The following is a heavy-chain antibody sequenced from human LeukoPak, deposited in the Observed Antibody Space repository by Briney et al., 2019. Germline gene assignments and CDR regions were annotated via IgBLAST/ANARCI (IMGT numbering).Heavy chain of an antibody. D-gene: IGHD3-10*01. J-gene: IGHJ6*03. CDR2: IKQDGSEK. CDR1: GFTFSSYW. V-gene: IGHV3-7*01. Sequence: GGSLRLSCAASGFTFSSYWMSWVRQAPGKGLEWVANIKQDGSEKYYVDSVKGRFTIPRDNAKNSLYLQMNSLRAEDTAVYYCARGVRGIEYYYYYYMDVWGKGTTVTISS. CDR3: ARGVRGIEYYYYYYMDV.